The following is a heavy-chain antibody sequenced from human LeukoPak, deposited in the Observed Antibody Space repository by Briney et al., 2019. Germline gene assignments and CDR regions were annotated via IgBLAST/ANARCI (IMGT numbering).Heavy chain of an antibody. J-gene: IGHJ4*02. CDR2: ISFDGTNK. D-gene: IGHD3-3*01. CDR1: GFTFRSYA. V-gene: IGHV3-30*03. CDR3: ARPPSIFGVVRTDC. Sequence: PGRSLRLSCAASGFTFRSYAMHWVRQAPGKGLEWVAVISFDGTNKYYADSVKGRFTISRDNSKNTLDLQMNSLTTEDTAVYYCARPPSIFGVVRTDCWGQGSPVIVSS.